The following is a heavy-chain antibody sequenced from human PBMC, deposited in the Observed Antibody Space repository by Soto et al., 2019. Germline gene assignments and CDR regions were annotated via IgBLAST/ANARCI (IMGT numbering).Heavy chain of an antibody. CDR3: ARFRPLAAAGTPRY. Sequence: SETLSLTCTVSGGSISSSSYYWGWIRQPPGKGLEWIGSIYYSGSTYYNPSLKSRVTISVDTSKNQFSLKLSSVTAADTAVYYCARFRPLAAAGTPRYWGQGTLVTVSS. D-gene: IGHD6-13*01. CDR1: GGSISSSSYY. J-gene: IGHJ4*02. V-gene: IGHV4-39*01. CDR2: IYYSGST.